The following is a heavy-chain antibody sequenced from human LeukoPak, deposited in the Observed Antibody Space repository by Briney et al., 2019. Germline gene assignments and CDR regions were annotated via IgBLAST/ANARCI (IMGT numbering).Heavy chain of an antibody. CDR3: AIPNDY. V-gene: IGHV3-48*01. CDR2: ISSSSSTI. J-gene: IGHJ4*02. CDR1: GFTFDDYA. Sequence: GGSLRLSCAASGFTFDDYAMTWVRQAPGKGLDWVAYISSSSSTIYYADSVKGRFTISRDNAKNSLYLQMNSLRAEDTAVYYCAIPNDYWGQGTLVTVSS.